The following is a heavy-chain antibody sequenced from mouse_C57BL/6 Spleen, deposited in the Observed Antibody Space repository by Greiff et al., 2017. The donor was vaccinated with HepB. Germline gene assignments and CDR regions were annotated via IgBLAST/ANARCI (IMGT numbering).Heavy chain of an antibody. CDR2: ISSGGSYT. J-gene: IGHJ1*03. Sequence: DVHLVESGGDLVKPGGSLKLSCAASGFTFSSYGMSWVRQTPDKRLEWVATISSGGSYTYYPDSVKGRFTIARDKAKNTLYLQMSSLKSEDTGMYDCARQVRYDCDGGLDVWGTGTTVTVSS. CDR1: GFTFSSYG. D-gene: IGHD2-4*01. CDR3: ARQVRYDCDGGLDV. V-gene: IGHV5-6*01.